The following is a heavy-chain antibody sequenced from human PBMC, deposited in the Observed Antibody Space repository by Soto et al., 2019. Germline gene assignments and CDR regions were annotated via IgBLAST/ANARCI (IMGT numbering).Heavy chain of an antibody. CDR2: INPGGGDT. Sequence: ASVKVSCMTSGYTFTSYFMHWVRQAPGQGLEWMGIINPGGGDTDCAQIFQGRVTMTRDTSTSTVYMELSSLKSEDTAVYYCARSVRDCSAGGCYPKSLDQWGQGTVVTVSS. J-gene: IGHJ4*02. V-gene: IGHV1-46*01. CDR3: ARSVRDCSAGGCYPKSLDQ. CDR1: GYTFTSYF. D-gene: IGHD2-15*01.